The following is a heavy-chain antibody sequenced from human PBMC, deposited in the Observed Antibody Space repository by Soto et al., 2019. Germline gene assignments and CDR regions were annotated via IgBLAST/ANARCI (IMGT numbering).Heavy chain of an antibody. CDR3: AKYPNWNYYFDY. CDR1: GFTFSSYA. D-gene: IGHD1-1*01. V-gene: IGHV3-23*01. CDR2: ISGSGGST. Sequence: GSLRLSCAASGFTFSSYAMSWVRQAPGKGLEWVSAISGSGGSTYYADSVKGRFTISRDNSKNTLYLQMNSLRAEDTAVYYCAKYPNWNYYFDYWGQGTLVTVSS. J-gene: IGHJ4*02.